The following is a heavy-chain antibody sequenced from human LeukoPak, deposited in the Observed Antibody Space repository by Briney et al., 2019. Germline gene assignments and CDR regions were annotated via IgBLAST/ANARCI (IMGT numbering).Heavy chain of an antibody. J-gene: IGHJ4*02. V-gene: IGHV4-59*01. D-gene: IGHD6-13*01. CDR3: ARVDSSSWYYFDH. CDR1: GGSISSYY. Sequence: SETLSLTCTVSGGSISSYYWSWIRQPPGKGLEWIGYIYYSGSTNYNPSLKSRVTISVDTSKNQFSLKLSSVTAADTAVYYCARVDSSSWYYFDHWGQGTLVTVSS. CDR2: IYYSGST.